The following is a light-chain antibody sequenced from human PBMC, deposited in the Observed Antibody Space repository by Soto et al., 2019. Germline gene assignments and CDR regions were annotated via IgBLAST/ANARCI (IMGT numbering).Light chain of an antibody. V-gene: IGLV8-61*01. CDR2: NTD. CDR1: SDSASTSSY. J-gene: IGLJ2*01. Sequence: QAVVTQEPSISVSPGGTVTLTCGLSSDSASTSSYPNWYRQTPGQAPRTLIYNTDTRSSGVPDRFSGSILGDKAALTITGAQAEDESDYYCVVYLGSGSVASGGGTKLTVL. CDR3: VVYLGSGSVA.